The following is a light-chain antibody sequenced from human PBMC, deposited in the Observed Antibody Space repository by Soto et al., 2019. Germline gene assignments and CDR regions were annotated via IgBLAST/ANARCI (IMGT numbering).Light chain of an antibody. CDR3: QQYKSYWT. CDR2: DAS. CDR1: QSISSW. V-gene: IGKV1-5*01. J-gene: IGKJ1*01. Sequence: DIQMTQSPSTLSASVGDRVTITCRASQSISSWLAWYQQKPGKAPKLLIYDASSLESGVPSRFSGSGSGTEFTLTISSLQPDDFATYYCQQYKSYWTSGQGTKVDSK.